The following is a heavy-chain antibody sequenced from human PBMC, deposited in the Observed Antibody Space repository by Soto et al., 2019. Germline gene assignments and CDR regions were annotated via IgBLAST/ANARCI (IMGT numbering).Heavy chain of an antibody. CDR2: IDPNSGGT. D-gene: IGHD2-15*01. Sequence: ASVNVSCKCSGYTFTDFYIHWVRQAPGQGLEWMGYIDPNSGGTNYAQRFQGRVTMTRATSINTAYMDLSRLTSDDTAVYYCAREGRNVVVVPATPPFSYWGQGTLVTVSS. CDR1: GYTFTDFY. V-gene: IGHV1-2*02. CDR3: AREGRNVVVVPATPPFSY. J-gene: IGHJ4*02.